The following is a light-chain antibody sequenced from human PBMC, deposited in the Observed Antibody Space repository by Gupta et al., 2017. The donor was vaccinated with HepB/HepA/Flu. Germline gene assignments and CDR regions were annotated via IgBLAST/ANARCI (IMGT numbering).Light chain of an antibody. CDR2: DAS. CDR3: RGRTNWRLT. J-gene: IGKJ4*01. CDR1: QSVSSY. Sequence: EIVLTQSPATLSLSPGERATLSCRASQSVSSYLAWYQQEPGQAPRLLIYDASNRATGLPARFSGSGSGTDFTLTISSLEPEDFAVCYCRGRTNWRLTFGGGTKVEIK. V-gene: IGKV3-11*01.